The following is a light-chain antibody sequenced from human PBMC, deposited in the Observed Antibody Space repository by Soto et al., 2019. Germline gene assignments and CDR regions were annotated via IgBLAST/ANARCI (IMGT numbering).Light chain of an antibody. CDR2: GAS. Sequence: EIVMTQSPATLSVSPGERATLSCRASQSVSSNLAWYQQNPGQAPRLLIYGASTRATGIPARFSGSGSGTEFTLTISSLQSEVFAVYYCQQYSNWPLWTFGQGTKVEIK. CDR3: QQYSNWPLWT. V-gene: IGKV3-15*01. CDR1: QSVSSN. J-gene: IGKJ1*01.